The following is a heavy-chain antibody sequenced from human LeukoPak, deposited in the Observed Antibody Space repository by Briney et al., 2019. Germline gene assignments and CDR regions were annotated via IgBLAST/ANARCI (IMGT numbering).Heavy chain of an antibody. Sequence: GESLKISCKGSGYSFTSYWIGWVRQMPGKGLEWMGIIYPGDSDTRYSPSFQGQVTMSADESISTAYLQWNSLKASDTAIYYCARHRTGLLVGSTRYPYYYMDVWGRGTTVTISS. V-gene: IGHV5-51*01. J-gene: IGHJ6*03. CDR3: ARHRTGLLVGSTRYPYYYMDV. CDR2: IYPGDSDT. CDR1: GYSFTSYW. D-gene: IGHD1-26*01.